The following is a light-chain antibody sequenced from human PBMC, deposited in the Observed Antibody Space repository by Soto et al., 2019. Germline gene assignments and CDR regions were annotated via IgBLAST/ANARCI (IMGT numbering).Light chain of an antibody. V-gene: IGKV1-39*01. CDR3: LQSYSTTLS. J-gene: IGKJ4*01. CDR1: QSIRSY. CDR2: AAS. Sequence: IQTTQSPSCLSAYVGDGFTITCRASQSIRSYLNWYQQKQGKAPKXXIYAASSLESGVPSRFSGSVSGTDGTITISSLKPEDVATYYCLQSYSTTLSFGGGTKVDIK.